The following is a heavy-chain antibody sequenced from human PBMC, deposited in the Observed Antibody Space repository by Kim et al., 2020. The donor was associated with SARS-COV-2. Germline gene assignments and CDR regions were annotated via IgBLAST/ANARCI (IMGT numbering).Heavy chain of an antibody. CDR1: GYTFTSYA. Sequence: ASVKVSCKASGYTFTSYAMHWVRQAPGQRLEWMGWINAGNGNTKYSQKFQGRVTITRDTSASTAYMELSSLRSEDTAVYYCARDYQRVTIFGVGHPPGVWGKGTTVTVSS. V-gene: IGHV1-3*01. CDR3: ARDYQRVTIFGVGHPPGV. CDR2: INAGNGNT. J-gene: IGHJ6*04. D-gene: IGHD3-3*01.